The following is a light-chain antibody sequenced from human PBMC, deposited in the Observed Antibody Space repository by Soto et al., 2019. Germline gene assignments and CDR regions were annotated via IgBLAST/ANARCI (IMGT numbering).Light chain of an antibody. Sequence: EIVLPQSPGTLSLSPGERATLSGRARQSVSSSYLAWYQQKPGQAPRLLIYGASSRATGIPDRFSGSGSGTDFTLTISRLEPEDFAVYYCQQYGSSPPITVGQGKRLEIK. CDR2: GAS. V-gene: IGKV3-20*01. CDR3: QQYGSSPPIT. J-gene: IGKJ5*01. CDR1: QSVSSSY.